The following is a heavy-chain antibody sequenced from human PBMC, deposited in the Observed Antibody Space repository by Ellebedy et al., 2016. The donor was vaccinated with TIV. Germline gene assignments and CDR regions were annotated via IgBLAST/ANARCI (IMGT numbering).Heavy chain of an antibody. V-gene: IGHV3-30*04. CDR2: ISYDGNIK. CDR3: VRDQWLVDH. Sequence: GGSLRLSXVASKFTFSSYSMHWVRKAPGKGLEWVAAISYDGNIKYHADSVKGRFTISRDTSKNTLFLQMNSLRTEDTAVYYCVRDQWLVDHWGQGTLVTVSS. CDR1: KFTFSSYS. D-gene: IGHD6-19*01. J-gene: IGHJ4*02.